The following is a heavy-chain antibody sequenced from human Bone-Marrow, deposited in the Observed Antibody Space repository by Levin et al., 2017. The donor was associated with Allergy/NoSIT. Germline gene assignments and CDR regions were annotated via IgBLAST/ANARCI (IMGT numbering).Heavy chain of an antibody. CDR2: IKSKTDGGTA. Sequence: GESLKISCAASGFTFNSAWMSWFRQAPGKGLEWVGRIKSKTDGGTADYAAPLKGRFTISRDDSKNTLYLQMNSLKTEDTAVYYCTTGSIFGVTTGSEDYWGQGTLVTVSS. CDR3: TTGSIFGVTTGSEDY. J-gene: IGHJ4*02. V-gene: IGHV3-15*01. CDR1: GFTFNSAW. D-gene: IGHD3-3*01.